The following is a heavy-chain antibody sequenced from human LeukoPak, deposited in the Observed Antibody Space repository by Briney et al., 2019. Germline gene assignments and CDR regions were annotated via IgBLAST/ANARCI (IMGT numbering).Heavy chain of an antibody. V-gene: IGHV3-23*01. D-gene: IGHD5-24*01. CDR1: GFTFSDYS. Sequence: PGGSLRLSCAASGFTFSDYSMSWVRQAPGKGLEWVSAITGSGYITYYADSVKGRFTISRDNSKNTLYLQMNSLRADDTAVYYCAHDRGLDYWGQGTLVTVSS. CDR2: ITGSGYIT. J-gene: IGHJ4*02. CDR3: AHDRGLDY.